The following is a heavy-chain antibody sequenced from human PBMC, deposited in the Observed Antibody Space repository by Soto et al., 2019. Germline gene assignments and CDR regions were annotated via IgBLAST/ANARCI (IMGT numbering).Heavy chain of an antibody. J-gene: IGHJ5*02. CDR2: ISYSGTT. CDR1: GGSISNDDYY. D-gene: IGHD3-10*01. Sequence: SETLSLTCTVSGGSISNDDYYWNWIRQPPGKGLEWVGYISYSGTTYYNPSLESRLTISVDTSKNQFSLKLSSVTAADTAVYYCVRDYNRGDWYGPWGQGTLVTVSS. CDR3: VRDYNRGDWYGP. V-gene: IGHV4-30-4*01.